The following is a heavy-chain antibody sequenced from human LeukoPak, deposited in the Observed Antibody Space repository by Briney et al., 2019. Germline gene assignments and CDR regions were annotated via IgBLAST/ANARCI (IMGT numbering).Heavy chain of an antibody. CDR1: GFTFSSYA. D-gene: IGHD2-2*01. J-gene: IGHJ6*02. Sequence: PGGSLRLSCAASGFTFSSYAMSWVRQAPGKGLEWVSAISGSGGSTYYADSVKGRFTISRDNSKNTLYLQMNSLRAEDTAVYYCAKYSEYQLPLYYYGMDVWGQGTTVTVSS. CDR2: ISGSGGST. V-gene: IGHV3-23*01. CDR3: AKYSEYQLPLYYYGMDV.